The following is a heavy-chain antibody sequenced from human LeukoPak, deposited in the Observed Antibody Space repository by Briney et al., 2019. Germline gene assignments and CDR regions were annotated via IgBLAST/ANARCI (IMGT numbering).Heavy chain of an antibody. CDR2: INHSGST. Sequence: SETLSLTCAVYGGSFSGYYWSWIRQPPGKGLEWIGEINHSGSTNYNPSLKSRVTISVDASKNQFSLKLSSVTAADTAVYYCARTYYDGSGYSRPLDYWGQGTLVTVSS. D-gene: IGHD3-22*01. CDR3: ARTYYDGSGYSRPLDY. J-gene: IGHJ4*02. CDR1: GGSFSGYY. V-gene: IGHV4-34*01.